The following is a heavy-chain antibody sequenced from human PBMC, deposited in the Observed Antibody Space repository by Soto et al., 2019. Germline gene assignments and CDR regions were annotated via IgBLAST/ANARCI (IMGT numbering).Heavy chain of an antibody. Sequence: GGSLRLSCAASGFTFSNAWMSWVRQAPGKGLEWVGRIKSKTDGGTTDYAAPVKGRFTISRDDSKNTLYLQMNSLKTEDTAVYYRTTDRRGLRYFDWLEYYFDYWGQGTLVTVSS. CDR1: GFTFSNAW. J-gene: IGHJ4*02. CDR3: TTDRRGLRYFDWLEYYFDY. CDR2: IKSKTDGGTT. D-gene: IGHD3-9*01. V-gene: IGHV3-15*01.